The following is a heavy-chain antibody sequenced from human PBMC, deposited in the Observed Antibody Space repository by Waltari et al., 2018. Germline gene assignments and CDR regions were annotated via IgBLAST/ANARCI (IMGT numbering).Heavy chain of an antibody. D-gene: IGHD3-10*01. CDR3: ARVDYYGSGSYYNRPIDY. Sequence: QVQLVQSGAEVKKPGASVKVSCKASGYTFTGYYMHWVRQAPGPGLEWMGWINPNSGGTNDAQKFQGRVTMTRDTSISTAYMELSRLRSDDTAVYYCARVDYYGSGSYYNRPIDYWGQGTLVTVSS. J-gene: IGHJ4*02. V-gene: IGHV1-2*02. CDR1: GYTFTGYY. CDR2: INPNSGGT.